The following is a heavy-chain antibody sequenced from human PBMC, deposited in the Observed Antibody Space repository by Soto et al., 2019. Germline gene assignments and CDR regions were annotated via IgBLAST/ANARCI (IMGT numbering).Heavy chain of an antibody. CDR2: MNPNSGNT. Sequence: QVQLVQSGAEVKKPGASVKVSCKASRYTFTSYDINWVRQATGQGLEWMGWMNPNSGNTGYAQKFQGRVTMTRNTSISTAYMELSSLRSEDTAVYYCARGSDYSNYGRGYYYYYMDVWGKGTTVTVSS. CDR1: RYTFTSYD. CDR3: ARGSDYSNYGRGYYYYYMDV. D-gene: IGHD4-4*01. V-gene: IGHV1-8*01. J-gene: IGHJ6*03.